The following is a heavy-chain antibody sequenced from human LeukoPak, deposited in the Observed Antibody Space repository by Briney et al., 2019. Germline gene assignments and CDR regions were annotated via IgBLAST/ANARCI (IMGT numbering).Heavy chain of an antibody. CDR3: ARVKNAFWSGYEGGEFDP. J-gene: IGHJ5*02. Sequence: PSETLSLTCTVSGDSISSSSYYWGWIRQPPGKGLEWIGSIYYSGSTYYNPSLKSRVTISVDTSKNQFSLKLSSVTAADTAVYYCARVKNAFWSGYEGGEFDPWGQGTLVTVSS. V-gene: IGHV4-39*07. D-gene: IGHD3-3*01. CDR1: GDSISSSSYY. CDR2: IYYSGST.